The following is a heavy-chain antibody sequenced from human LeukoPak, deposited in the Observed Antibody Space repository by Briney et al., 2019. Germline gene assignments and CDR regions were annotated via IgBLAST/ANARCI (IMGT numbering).Heavy chain of an antibody. V-gene: IGHV3-23*01. CDR1: GFTFSSYA. D-gene: IGHD2-15*01. Sequence: GGSLRLSCAASGFTFSSYAMGWVRQAPGKGLEWVSAISHSAFSTYYADSVKGRFTISRDNSKNTLYLQMNSLRADDTAVYYCAKAPPPYCSGGSCFDAFDIWGQGTMVTVSS. J-gene: IGHJ3*02. CDR2: ISHSAFST. CDR3: AKAPPPYCSGGSCFDAFDI.